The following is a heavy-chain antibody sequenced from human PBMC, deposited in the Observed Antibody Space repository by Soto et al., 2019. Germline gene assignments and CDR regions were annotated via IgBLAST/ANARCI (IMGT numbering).Heavy chain of an antibody. CDR2: IYYSGST. Sequence: SETLSLTCTVSGGSISSYYWSWIRQPPGKGLEWIGYIYYSGSTNYNPSLKSRVTISVDTSKNQFSLKLSSVTAADTAVYYCARRVVRGVFNNRDAFDIWGQGTMVTVSS. J-gene: IGHJ3*02. CDR3: ARRVVRGVFNNRDAFDI. CDR1: GGSISSYY. D-gene: IGHD3-10*01. V-gene: IGHV4-59*08.